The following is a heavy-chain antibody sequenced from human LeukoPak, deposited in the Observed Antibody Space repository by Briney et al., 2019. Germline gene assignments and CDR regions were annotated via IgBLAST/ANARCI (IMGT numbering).Heavy chain of an antibody. V-gene: IGHV4-39*01. CDR1: GGSISSSSYY. D-gene: IGHD3-10*01. CDR2: IYYSGST. CDR3: ARLEVRGNYFDY. J-gene: IGHJ4*02. Sequence: SETLSLTCTVSGGSISSSSYYWGWIRQPPGKGLEWIGSIYYSGSTYYNPSLKSRVTISVGTSKNQFSLKLSSVTAADTAVYYCARLEVRGNYFDYWGQGTLVTVSS.